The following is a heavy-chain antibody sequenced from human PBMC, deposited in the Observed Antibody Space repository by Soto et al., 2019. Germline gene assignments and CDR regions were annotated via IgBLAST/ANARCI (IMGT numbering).Heavy chain of an antibody. D-gene: IGHD3-22*01. Sequence: SVSNAWMNWVRQAPGKGLEWVGRIKSKTDGGTTDYAAPVKGRFTISRDDSKNTLYLQMNSLKTEDTAVYYCTTDMPGSVYNWGVNNGGQGPLVPVPS. V-gene: IGHV3-15*07. J-gene: IGHJ4*02. CDR2: IKSKTDGGTT. CDR3: TTDMPGSVYNWGVNN. CDR1: SVSNAW.